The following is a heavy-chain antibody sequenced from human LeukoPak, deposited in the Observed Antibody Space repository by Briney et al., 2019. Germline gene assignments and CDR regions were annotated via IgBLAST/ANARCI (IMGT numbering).Heavy chain of an antibody. Sequence: GGSLRLSCAASGFTFSSYAMSWVRQAPGKGLEWVSAISGSDGSTYYADSVKGRFTISRDNSKNTLYLQMNSLRAEDTAVYYCAKTSYSSSSCIDYWGQGTLVTVSS. J-gene: IGHJ4*02. CDR2: ISGSDGST. CDR1: GFTFSSYA. CDR3: AKTSYSSSSCIDY. D-gene: IGHD6-6*01. V-gene: IGHV3-23*01.